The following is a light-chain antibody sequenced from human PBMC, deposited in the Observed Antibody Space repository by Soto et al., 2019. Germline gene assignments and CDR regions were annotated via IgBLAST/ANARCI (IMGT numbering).Light chain of an antibody. CDR1: GSDIGAYNF. Sequence: QSALAQPPSASGSPGQSVTISCTGSGSDIGAYNFVSWYQQHPGKAPKLMIFGVTERPSGVPDRFSGSKSGNTASLTVSGLQADDEAVYYCQSFDRSLNSWVFGGGTQLTVL. V-gene: IGLV2-8*01. J-gene: IGLJ3*02. CDR3: QSFDRSLNSWV. CDR2: GVT.